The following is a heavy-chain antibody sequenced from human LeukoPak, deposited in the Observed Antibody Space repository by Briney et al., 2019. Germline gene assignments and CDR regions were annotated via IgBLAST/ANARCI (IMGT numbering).Heavy chain of an antibody. CDR3: ARGVVITDDYIYYFDY. D-gene: IGHD3-22*01. CDR2: IYYSGST. Sequence: PSETLSLTCAVYGGSFSGYYWSWIRQPPGKGLEWIGYIYYSGSTNYNPSLKSRVTISVDTSKNQFSLKLSSVTAADTAVYYCARGVVITDDYIYYFDYWGQGTLVTVSS. J-gene: IGHJ4*02. CDR1: GGSFSGYY. V-gene: IGHV4-59*08.